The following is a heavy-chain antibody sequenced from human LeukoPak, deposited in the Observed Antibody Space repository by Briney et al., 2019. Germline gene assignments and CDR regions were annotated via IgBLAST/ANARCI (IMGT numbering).Heavy chain of an antibody. CDR1: EFSFSSYW. CDR3: ARGVGSPLGRNVYYDSSGYYYWKLDY. Sequence: GGSLRLSCEGSEFSFSSYWMSWVRQAPGKGLEWVAKIKQDGSEKYYVDSVKGRFTISRDNAKNSMYLLMNSLRVEDTAVYYCARGVGSPLGRNVYYDSSGYYYWKLDYWGQGTLVTVSS. J-gene: IGHJ4*02. D-gene: IGHD3-22*01. V-gene: IGHV3-7*01. CDR2: IKQDGSEK.